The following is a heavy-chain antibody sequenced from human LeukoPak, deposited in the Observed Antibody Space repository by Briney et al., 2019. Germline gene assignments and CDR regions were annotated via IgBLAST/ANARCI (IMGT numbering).Heavy chain of an antibody. CDR2: TWYDGSNK. D-gene: IGHD5-12*01. V-gene: IGHV3-33*01. CDR3: ARGTYSGYDYYYGMDV. Sequence: GRSLRLSCAASGFTFSSYGMHWVRQAPGKGLEWVAVTWYDGSNKYYADSVKGRFTISRDNSKNTLYLQMNSLRAEDTAVYYCARGTYSGYDYYYGMDVWGQGTTVTVSS. J-gene: IGHJ6*02. CDR1: GFTFSSYG.